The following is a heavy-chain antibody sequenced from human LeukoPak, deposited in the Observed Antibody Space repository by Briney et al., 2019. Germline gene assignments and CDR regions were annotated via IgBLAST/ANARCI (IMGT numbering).Heavy chain of an antibody. CDR1: GFTFGSFG. J-gene: IGHJ4*02. Sequence: GGSLRLSCAASGFTFGSFGMNWVRQAPGKGLEWVSSVSTSGGVTHYADSVRGRFTVSRDNSKSMVFLQLCSLRAEDTATYYCAKTGPGSGWSRYYFDFWGQGTLVTVSS. CDR3: AKTGPGSGWSRYYFDF. D-gene: IGHD6-19*01. CDR2: VSTSGGVT. V-gene: IGHV3-23*01.